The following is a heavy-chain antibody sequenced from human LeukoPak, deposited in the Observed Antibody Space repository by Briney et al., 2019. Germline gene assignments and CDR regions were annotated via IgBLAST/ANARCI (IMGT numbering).Heavy chain of an antibody. CDR2: IRYDGINK. J-gene: IGHJ4*02. V-gene: IGHV3-30*02. Sequence: SGGSLRLSCAASGFTFSGYGMHWVRQAPGKGLEWVAFIRYDGINKYYVDSVKGRFTISRDNSKNTLYLQMNILRTEDTAVYYCARVDRGKGFDYWGQGTLVTVSS. D-gene: IGHD3-10*01. CDR3: ARVDRGKGFDY. CDR1: GFTFSGYG.